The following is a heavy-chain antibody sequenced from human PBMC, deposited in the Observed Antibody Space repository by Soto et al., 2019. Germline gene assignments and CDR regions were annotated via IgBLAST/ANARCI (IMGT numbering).Heavy chain of an antibody. J-gene: IGHJ4*02. CDR3: AKGGKITMVRGVIDY. V-gene: IGHV3-30*18. Sequence: GGSLRLSCAASGFTFSSYVMHWVRQAPGKGLEWVAVISYDGSNKYYADSVKGRFTISRDNSKNTLYLQMNSLRAEDTAVYYCAKGGKITMVRGVIDYWGQGTLVTVSS. CDR1: GFTFSSYV. CDR2: ISYDGSNK. D-gene: IGHD3-10*01.